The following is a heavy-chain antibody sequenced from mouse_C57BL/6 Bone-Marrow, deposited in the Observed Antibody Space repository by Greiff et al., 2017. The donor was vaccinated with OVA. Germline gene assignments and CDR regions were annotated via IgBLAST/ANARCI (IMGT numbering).Heavy chain of an antibody. V-gene: IGHV10-1*01. CDR1: GFSFNTYA. D-gene: IGHD2-3*01. CDR3: VRHDVYWYFDV. CDR2: IRSKSNNYAT. Sequence: EVKLMESGGGLVQPKGSLKLSCAASGFSFNTYAMNWVRQAPGKGLEWVARIRSKSNNYATYYADSVKDRFTISRDDSESMLYLQMNNLKTEDTAMYYCVRHDVYWYFDVWGTGTTVTGSS. J-gene: IGHJ1*03.